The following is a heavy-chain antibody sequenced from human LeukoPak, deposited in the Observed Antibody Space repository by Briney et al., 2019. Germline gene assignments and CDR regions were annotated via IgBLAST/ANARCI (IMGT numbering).Heavy chain of an antibody. Sequence: GGSLRLSCEASGLTFTNYGMHWVRQAPGKGPECVAVVSFDGRKTYYAGFAEGRFTISRDDSNNMVYLQMNSLRTEDTAVYHCVKRGGGDHGLDVWGQGTTVVVS. J-gene: IGHJ6*02. CDR2: VSFDGRKT. D-gene: IGHD2-21*02. CDR3: VKRGGGDHGLDV. CDR1: GLTFTNYG. V-gene: IGHV3-30*18.